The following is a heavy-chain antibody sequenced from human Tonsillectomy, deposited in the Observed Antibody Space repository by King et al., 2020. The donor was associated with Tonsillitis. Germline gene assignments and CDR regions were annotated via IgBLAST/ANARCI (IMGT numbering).Heavy chain of an antibody. Sequence: VQLVESGGGLVNPGGSLRLSCAASGVTSSDHYMSWIRQAPGKGLEWISFINSGERTTYYADFVKGRFTISRDNAKNSVFLQLNNLRADDTAVYYCASDLGRESERWGHGTLVTVSS. V-gene: IGHV3-11*01. D-gene: IGHD7-27*01. J-gene: IGHJ4*01. CDR3: ASDLGRESER. CDR2: INSGERTT. CDR1: GVTSSDHY.